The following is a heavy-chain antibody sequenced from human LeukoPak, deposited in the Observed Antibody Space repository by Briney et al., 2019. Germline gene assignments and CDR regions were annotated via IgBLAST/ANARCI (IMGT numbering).Heavy chain of an antibody. V-gene: IGHV3-66*01. CDR2: IYSGGSA. D-gene: IGHD2-15*01. J-gene: IGHJ4*01. Sequence: PGGSLRLSCAASGFTVSSNYMSWVRQAPGKGLEWVSVIYSGGSAYYADSVKGRFTISRDNSKNTLYLQMNSLRAEDTAVYYCERDAFCSGGSCFGWVYLGHGTLVIVTS. CDR3: ERDAFCSGGSCFGWVY. CDR1: GFTVSSNY.